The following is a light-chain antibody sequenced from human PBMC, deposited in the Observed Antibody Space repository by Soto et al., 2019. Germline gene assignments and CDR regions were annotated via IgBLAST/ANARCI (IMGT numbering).Light chain of an antibody. V-gene: IGLV2-8*01. CDR2: DVN. J-gene: IGLJ2*01. CDR1: SSDVGGYNY. CDR3: VSYAGSSQPA. Sequence: QSALTQPPSVSGSPGQSVAISCSGTSSDVGGYNYVSWYQQYPGRAPKLMIYDVNKRPSGVPDHFFGSKSGNTASLTVSGLQAEDEADYYCVSYAGSSQPAFGGGTKLTVL.